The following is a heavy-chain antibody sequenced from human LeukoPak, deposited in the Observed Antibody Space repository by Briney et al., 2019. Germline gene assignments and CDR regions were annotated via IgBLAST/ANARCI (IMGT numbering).Heavy chain of an antibody. CDR3: ARVRRDGYKSFDY. J-gene: IGHJ4*02. D-gene: IGHD5-24*01. V-gene: IGHV1-46*01. CDR1: AGTFRNNA. Sequence: ASVKVSCKASAGTFRNNAIAWVRQAPGQGLEWMGIINPSGGSTSYAQKFQGRVTMTRDMSTSTVYMELSSLRSEDTAVYYCARVRRDGYKSFDYWGQGTLVTVSS. CDR2: INPSGGST.